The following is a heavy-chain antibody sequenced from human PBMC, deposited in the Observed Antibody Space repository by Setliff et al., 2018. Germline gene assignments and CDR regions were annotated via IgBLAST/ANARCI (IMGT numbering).Heavy chain of an antibody. V-gene: IGHV5-51*01. CDR3: ARLPSTGSAFFQH. CDR2: IYPGDSDT. Sequence: GESLKISCTGSGYSFITYWIGWVRQMPGKGLEWMGIIYPGDSDTRYSPSFQGEFTMSVDTSINTAYLQWNSLKASDTALYFCARLPSTGSAFFQHWGQGTLVTVSS. CDR1: GYSFITYW. J-gene: IGHJ1*01. D-gene: IGHD1-1*01.